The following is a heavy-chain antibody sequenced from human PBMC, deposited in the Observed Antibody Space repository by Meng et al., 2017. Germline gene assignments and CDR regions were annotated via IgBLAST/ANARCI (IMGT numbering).Heavy chain of an antibody. CDR3: ARGGFWWELLLGPGAFDI. V-gene: IGHV3-30*04. Sequence: GRSLRLSCAASGFTFSSYAMHWVRQAPGKGLEWVAVISYDGSNKYYADSVKGRFTISRDNSKNTLYLQMNSLRAEDTAVYYCARGGFWWELLLGPGAFDIWGQGTMVTGSS. CDR1: GFTFSSYA. J-gene: IGHJ3*02. D-gene: IGHD1-26*01. CDR2: ISYDGSNK.